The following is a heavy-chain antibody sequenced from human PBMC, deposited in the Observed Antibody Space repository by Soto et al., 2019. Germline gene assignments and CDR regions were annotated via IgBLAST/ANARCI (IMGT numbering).Heavy chain of an antibody. CDR2: IYYSGST. Sequence: SETLSLTCTVSGGSISSGDYYWSWIRQPPGKGLEWIGYIYYSGSTYYNPSLKSRVTVSVDTSKNQFSLKLSSVTAADTAVYYCARARGWYPFDYWGQGTLVTVSS. D-gene: IGHD6-19*01. V-gene: IGHV4-30-4*01. J-gene: IGHJ4*02. CDR3: ARARGWYPFDY. CDR1: GGSISSGDYY.